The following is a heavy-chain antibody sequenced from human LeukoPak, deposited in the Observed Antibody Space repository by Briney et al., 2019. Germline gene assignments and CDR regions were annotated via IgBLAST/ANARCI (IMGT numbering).Heavy chain of an antibody. CDR1: GGTFSSYA. CDR3: ATRARSSGWVNWFDP. D-gene: IGHD6-19*01. CDR2: IIPILGIA. J-gene: IGHJ5*02. Sequence: ASVKVSCKASGGTFSSYAISWVRQAPGQGLEWMGRIIPILGIANYAQKLQGRVTITADKSTSTAYMELSSLRSEDTAVYYCATRARSSGWVNWFDPWGQGTLVTVSS. V-gene: IGHV1-69*04.